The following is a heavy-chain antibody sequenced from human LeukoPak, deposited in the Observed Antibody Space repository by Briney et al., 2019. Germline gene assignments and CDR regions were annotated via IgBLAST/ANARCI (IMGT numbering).Heavy chain of an antibody. D-gene: IGHD3-16*01. J-gene: IGHJ5*02. Sequence: GASVKVSCKASGGTFSSYAISWVRQAPGQGLEWMGGIIPIFGTANYAQKFQGRVTITADESTSTAYMELSSLRSEDTAVYYCARVIEGRGSRNWFDPWGQGTLVTVSS. CDR2: IIPIFGTA. V-gene: IGHV1-69*13. CDR3: ARVIEGRGSRNWFDP. CDR1: GGTFSSYA.